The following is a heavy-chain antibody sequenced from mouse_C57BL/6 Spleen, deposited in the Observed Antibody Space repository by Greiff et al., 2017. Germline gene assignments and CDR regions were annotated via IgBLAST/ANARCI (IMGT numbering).Heavy chain of an antibody. V-gene: IGHV10-3*01. CDR2: IRSKSSNYAT. J-gene: IGHJ4*01. CDR1: GFTFNTYA. CDR3: VRSGSSQYYYAMDY. D-gene: IGHD1-1*01. Sequence: DVQLVESGGGLVQPKGSLKLSCAASGFTFNTYAMHWVRQAPGQGLEWVARIRSKSSNYATYYADSVKDRFTISRDDSQSMLYLQMNKLKTEDTAMYYGVRSGSSQYYYAMDYWGQGTSVTVSS.